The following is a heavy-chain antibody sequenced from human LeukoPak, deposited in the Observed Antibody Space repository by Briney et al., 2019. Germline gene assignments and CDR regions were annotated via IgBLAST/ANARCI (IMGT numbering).Heavy chain of an antibody. Sequence: EASVKVSCKASGYTFTSYYIHWVRQAPGQGLEWMGVINVSGGGTTYAQRFQGRVTMTRDTSTSTVYMELRSLRSDDTAVYYCARDRDEYSSSSTLDYWGQGTLVTVSS. V-gene: IGHV1-46*01. D-gene: IGHD6-6*01. J-gene: IGHJ4*02. CDR1: GYTFTSYY. CDR2: INVSGGGT. CDR3: ARDRDEYSSSSTLDY.